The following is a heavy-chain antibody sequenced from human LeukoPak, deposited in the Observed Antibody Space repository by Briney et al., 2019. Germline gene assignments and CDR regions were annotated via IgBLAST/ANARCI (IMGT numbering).Heavy chain of an antibody. CDR3: ASTTMVRGVMTFDY. J-gene: IGHJ4*02. D-gene: IGHD3-10*01. CDR2: TRNKANSYTT. Sequence: GGSLRLSCAASGFTFSDYYMDWVRQAPGKGLEWVGRTRNKANSYTTEYAASVKGRFTISRDDSKNSVYLQMNSLRAEDTAVYYCASTTMVRGVMTFDYWGQGTLVTASS. V-gene: IGHV3-72*01. CDR1: GFTFSDYY.